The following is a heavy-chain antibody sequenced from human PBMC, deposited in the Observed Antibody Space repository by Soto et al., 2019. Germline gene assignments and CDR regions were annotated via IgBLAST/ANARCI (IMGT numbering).Heavy chain of an antibody. CDR3: ARVYGYYFDY. J-gene: IGHJ4*02. CDR1: GCYISSYY. V-gene: IGHV4-59*01. CDR2: IYYSGST. Sequence: SETLSLTCTVSGCYISSYYWSWIRQPPGKGLEWIGYIYYSGSTNYNPSLKSRVTISVDTSKNQFSLKLSSVTAADTAVYYCARVYGYYFDYWGQGTLVTVSS. D-gene: IGHD2-8*02.